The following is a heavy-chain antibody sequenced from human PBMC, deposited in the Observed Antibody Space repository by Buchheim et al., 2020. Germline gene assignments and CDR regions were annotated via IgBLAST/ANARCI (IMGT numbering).Heavy chain of an antibody. CDR2: IKQDGSEK. D-gene: IGHD6-19*01. J-gene: IGHJ4*02. V-gene: IGHV3-7*01. CDR1: GFTFSSYE. Sequence: EVQLVESGGGLVQPGGSLRLSCAASGFTFSSYEMNWVRQAPGKGLEWVANIKQDGSEKYYVDSVKGRFTISRDNAKNHMYLQMNSLRAEDTAVYYCASLFPGYSSGWHYWGQGTL. CDR3: ASLFPGYSSGWHY.